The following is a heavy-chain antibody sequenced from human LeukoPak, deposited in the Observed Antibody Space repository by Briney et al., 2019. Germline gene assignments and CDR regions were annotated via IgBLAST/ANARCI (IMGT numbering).Heavy chain of an antibody. V-gene: IGHV3-21*01. CDR3: ARDSSGYYWIYYYYYMDG. CDR1: GFTFSSYS. D-gene: IGHD3-22*01. Sequence: PGGSLRLSCAASGFTFSSYSMNWVRQAPGKGLEWVSSISSSSSYIYYADSVKGRFTISRDNAKNSLYLQMNSLRAEDTAVYYCARDSSGYYWIYYYYYMDGWGKGTTVTISS. CDR2: ISSSSSYI. J-gene: IGHJ6*03.